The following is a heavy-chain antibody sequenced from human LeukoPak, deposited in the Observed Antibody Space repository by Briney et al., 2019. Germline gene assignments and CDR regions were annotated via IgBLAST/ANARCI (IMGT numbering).Heavy chain of an antibody. D-gene: IGHD6-13*01. CDR2: IYTSGST. V-gene: IGHV4-61*02. CDR1: GGSISSGSYY. Sequence: PSETLSLTCTVSGGSISSGSYYWSWIRQPAGKGLEWIGRIYTSGSTNYNPSLKSRVTISVDTSKNQFSLKLGSVTAADTAVYYCAREARSSWYYYYYVMDVWGQGTTVTVSS. J-gene: IGHJ6*02. CDR3: AREARSSWYYYYYVMDV.